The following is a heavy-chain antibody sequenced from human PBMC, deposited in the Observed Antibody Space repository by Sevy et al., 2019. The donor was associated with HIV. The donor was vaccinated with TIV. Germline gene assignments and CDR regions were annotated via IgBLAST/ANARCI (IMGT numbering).Heavy chain of an antibody. CDR3: VRDRDGGSSEN. CDR2: VNPSGGST. D-gene: IGHD1-26*01. V-gene: IGHV1-46*01. J-gene: IGHJ4*02. CDR1: GYTFTSYY. Sequence: ASVKVSCKASGYTFTSYYMHWVRQAPGQGLEWMGMVNPSGGSTRYAQAFQGRVTMTRDSSTSTVYMELSSLRSEDTAMYYCVRDRDGGSSENWGQGTLVTVSS.